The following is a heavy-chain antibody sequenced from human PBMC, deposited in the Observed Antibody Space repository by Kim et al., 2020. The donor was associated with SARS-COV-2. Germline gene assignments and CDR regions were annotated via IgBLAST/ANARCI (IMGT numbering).Heavy chain of an antibody. CDR3: ARHMVDTGYSSSRVDY. CDR2: IYPGDSDT. V-gene: IGHV5-51*01. Sequence: GESLKISCKGSGYSFTSYWIGWVRQMPGKGLEWMGIIYPGDSDTRYSPSFQGQVTISADKSISTAYLQWSSLKASDTAMYYCARHMVDTGYSSSRVDYWGQGTLVTVSS. D-gene: IGHD6-13*01. J-gene: IGHJ4*02. CDR1: GYSFTSYW.